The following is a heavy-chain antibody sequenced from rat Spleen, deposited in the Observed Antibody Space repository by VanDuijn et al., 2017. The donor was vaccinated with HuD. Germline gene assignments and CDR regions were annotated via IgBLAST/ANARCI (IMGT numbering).Heavy chain of an antibody. CDR3: TRKYTTDYYWYFDF. D-gene: IGHD1-6*01. Sequence: EVKLVESGGGLVQPGRSLKLSCAATGFNFNDYWMGWVRQAPGKGLEWIGEINQDNSAINYNASLKDKFTISRDNAQNTLYLQMNSLWSEDTATYFCTRKYTTDYYWYFDFWGPGTMVTVSS. V-gene: IGHV4-2*01. CDR2: INQDNSAI. J-gene: IGHJ1*01. CDR1: GFNFNDYW.